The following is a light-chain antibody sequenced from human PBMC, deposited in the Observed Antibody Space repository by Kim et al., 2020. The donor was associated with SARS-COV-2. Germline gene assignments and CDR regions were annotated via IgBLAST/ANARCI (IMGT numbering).Light chain of an antibody. CDR3: QVWDSSSDHWV. Sequence: APGKTARITCGGNNIGSKSVHWYQHRPGQAPVLVIYYDSDRTSGIPARFSGSNSGNTATLTISRVEAGDEADYYCQVWDSSSDHWVFGGGTQLTVL. CDR2: YDS. J-gene: IGLJ3*02. CDR1: NIGSKS. V-gene: IGLV3-21*04.